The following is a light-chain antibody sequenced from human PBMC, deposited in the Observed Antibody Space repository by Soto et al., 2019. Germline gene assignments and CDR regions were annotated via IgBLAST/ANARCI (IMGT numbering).Light chain of an antibody. J-gene: IGKJ4*01. CDR2: DAS. CDR1: QDISNN. V-gene: IGKV1-33*01. CDR3: QQYDNLLPT. Sequence: DIQMTPSPSSLSASVGDRVTITCQASQDISNNLNWYQQKPGKAPKLLIYDASNLERGVPSRFSGSGSGTDFTFTISRLQPEDIATYYCQQYDNLLPTFGGGTKVDIK.